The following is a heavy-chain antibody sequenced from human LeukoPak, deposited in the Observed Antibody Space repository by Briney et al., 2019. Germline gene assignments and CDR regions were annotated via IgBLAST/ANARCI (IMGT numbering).Heavy chain of an antibody. CDR2: IIPILGIA. CDR3: ARADSSSWYGYFDY. V-gene: IGHV1-69*02. CDR1: GGTFSSYT. Sequence: SVKVSCKACGGTFSSYTISWVRQAPGQGLEWMGRIIPILGIANYAQKFRGRVTITADKSTSTAYMELSSLRSEDTAVYYCARADSSSWYGYFDYWGQGTLVTVSS. J-gene: IGHJ4*02. D-gene: IGHD6-13*01.